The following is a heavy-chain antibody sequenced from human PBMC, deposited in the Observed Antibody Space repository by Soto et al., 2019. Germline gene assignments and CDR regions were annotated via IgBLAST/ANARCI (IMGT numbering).Heavy chain of an antibody. CDR2: ISAYNGNT. D-gene: IGHD3-16*01. J-gene: IGHJ6*02. CDR1: GYTFTSYG. CDR3: ASLYPRRNGLNYYYYGMDV. Sequence: ASVKVSCKASGYTFTSYGISWVRQAPGXGLEWMGWISAYNGNTNYAQKLQGRVTMTTDTSTSTAYMELRSLRSDDTAVYYCASLYPRRNGLNYYYYGMDVWGQGTTVTVSS. V-gene: IGHV1-18*01.